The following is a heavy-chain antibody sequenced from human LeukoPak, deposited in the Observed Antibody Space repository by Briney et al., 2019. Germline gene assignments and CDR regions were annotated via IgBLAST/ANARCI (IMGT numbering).Heavy chain of an antibody. D-gene: IGHD3-9*01. V-gene: IGHV3-23*01. CDR2: ISGSGGSI. CDR3: AKLPYFAYFDY. Sequence: GGSLRLSCAASGFTFSSYAMNWVRQAPGKGLEWVSAISGSGGSIYYADSVKGRFTISRDDSKNTLYLQMNSLRAEDTAVYHCAKLPYFAYFDYWGQGTLVSVSS. J-gene: IGHJ4*02. CDR1: GFTFSSYA.